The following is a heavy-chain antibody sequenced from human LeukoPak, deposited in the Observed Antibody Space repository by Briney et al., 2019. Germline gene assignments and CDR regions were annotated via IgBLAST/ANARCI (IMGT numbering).Heavy chain of an antibody. D-gene: IGHD3-10*01. Sequence: GASVKVSGKASGYTFTSYVINWVRQATGQGREWMGWMNPNSGNTGYAQKYQGRVTMTMNTSISTAYMELSSLRSEDTAVYYCARTMVRGVVTNDYWGQGTLVTVSS. CDR3: ARTMVRGVVTNDY. CDR2: MNPNSGNT. V-gene: IGHV1-8*01. J-gene: IGHJ4*02. CDR1: GYTFTSYV.